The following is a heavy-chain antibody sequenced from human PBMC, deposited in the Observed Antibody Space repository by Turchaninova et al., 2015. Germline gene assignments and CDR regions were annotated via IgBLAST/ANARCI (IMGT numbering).Heavy chain of an antibody. J-gene: IGHJ4*02. CDR3: VRGNEDDY. CDR2: ILYDGSMI. CDR1: RFTFSNYG. Sequence: QVQVVESGGGVVQPGGSLRLSCAASRFTFSNYGMHWVRQAPGKGLEWVALILYDGSMIYYSDSVRGRFTISRDNSKNTLYLQMNSLRPEDTAVDYCVRGNEDDYWGQGTLVTVSS. V-gene: IGHV3-30*02.